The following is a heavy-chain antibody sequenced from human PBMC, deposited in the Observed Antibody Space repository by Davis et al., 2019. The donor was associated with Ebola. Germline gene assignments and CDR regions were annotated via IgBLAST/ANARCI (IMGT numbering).Heavy chain of an antibody. Sequence: PGGSLRLSCAASGFTFRNYAMHWVRQAPGKGLEWVAVVSHSEREKFYADSVKGRFTISRDNSENTLYLQMNSLGADDTAVYYCARGGSVAAATPGVPYYYGLDVWGQGTTVTVSS. D-gene: IGHD2-15*01. CDR1: GFTFRNYA. V-gene: IGHV3-30*14. CDR2: VSHSEREK. CDR3: ARGGSVAAATPGVPYYYGLDV. J-gene: IGHJ6*02.